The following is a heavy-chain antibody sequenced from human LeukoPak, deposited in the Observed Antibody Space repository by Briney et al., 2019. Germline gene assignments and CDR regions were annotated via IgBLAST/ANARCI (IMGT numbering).Heavy chain of an antibody. D-gene: IGHD1-26*01. J-gene: IGHJ4*02. CDR1: GFTFSSYW. Sequence: PGGSLRLSCAASGFTFSSYWMSWVRQAPGKGLVWVSRINSDGSSTSYADSVKARFTISRDNAKNTLYLQMNSLRAEDTAVYYCANGVGATFDYWGQGTLVTVSS. CDR2: INSDGSST. CDR3: ANGVGATFDY. V-gene: IGHV3-74*01.